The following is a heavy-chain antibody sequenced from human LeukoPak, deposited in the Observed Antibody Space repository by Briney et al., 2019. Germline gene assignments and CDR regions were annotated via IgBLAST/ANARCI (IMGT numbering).Heavy chain of an antibody. Sequence: PGGSLRLSCAASGFTFSTYWMSGVRQAPGKGLQWVANLKQDGSEKHYVDSVKGRFTISRDNAKNSVYLEMNSLRPEDTAVYYCARGGATVVSWGQGTLVTVSS. CDR3: ARGGATVVS. J-gene: IGHJ4*02. CDR2: LKQDGSEK. V-gene: IGHV3-7*03. CDR1: GFTFSTYW. D-gene: IGHD1-26*01.